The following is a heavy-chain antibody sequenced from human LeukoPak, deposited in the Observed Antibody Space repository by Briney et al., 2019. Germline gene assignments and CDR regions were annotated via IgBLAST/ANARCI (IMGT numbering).Heavy chain of an antibody. CDR1: GFAFSAYW. J-gene: IGHJ4*02. V-gene: IGHV3-7*01. Sequence: GGSLRLSCSAPGFAFSAYWMNWVGQAPGKGPGWVANINLGGRAQYYVDSVKGRCTISRDHAKSSLYLQMNSLRVEDTAVYYCAAWGLHNYWGQGTLVTVSS. D-gene: IGHD7-27*01. CDR2: INLGGRAQ. CDR3: AAWGLHNY.